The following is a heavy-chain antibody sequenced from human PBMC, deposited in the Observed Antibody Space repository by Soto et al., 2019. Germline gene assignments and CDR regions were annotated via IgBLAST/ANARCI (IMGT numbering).Heavy chain of an antibody. CDR1: GVTFSRHA. J-gene: IGHJ4*02. Sequence: PGGSLRLSCVASGVTFSRHAMYWVRQAPGKGLEWVAVISNDGSNRYYADSVKGRFTISRDNSKNTLYLQMNSLRIEDTALYYCAKSWKDILVVVAASGIDYWGQGTLVTVSS. D-gene: IGHD2-15*01. CDR3: AKSWKDILVVVAASGIDY. V-gene: IGHV3-30-3*02. CDR2: ISNDGSNR.